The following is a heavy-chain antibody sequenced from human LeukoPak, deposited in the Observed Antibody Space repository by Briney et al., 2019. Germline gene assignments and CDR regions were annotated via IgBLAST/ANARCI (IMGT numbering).Heavy chain of an antibody. D-gene: IGHD3-22*01. CDR1: GYTFTGYY. V-gene: IGHV1-2*02. Sequence: ASVKVSCKASGYTFTGYYMHWVRQAPGQGLEWMGWINPNSGGTNYAQKFQGRVTMTRDTSISTAYMELSRLRSDDTAVYYCARGGRYYYDSSGYNDDAFDIWGQGTMVTVSS. CDR2: INPNSGGT. CDR3: ARGGRYYYDSSGYNDDAFDI. J-gene: IGHJ3*02.